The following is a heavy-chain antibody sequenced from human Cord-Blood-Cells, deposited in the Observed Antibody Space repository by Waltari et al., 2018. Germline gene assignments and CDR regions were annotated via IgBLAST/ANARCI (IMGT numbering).Heavy chain of an antibody. Sequence: EVQLVESGGGLVQPGGSLRLSCAASGFTFSSYEMNCVRQAPGKGLEWVSYISSSGSTIYYADSVKGRFTISRDNAKNSLYLQMNSLRAEDTAVYYCARGCSGGSCYFDYWGQGTLVTVSS. CDR3: ARGCSGGSCYFDY. CDR2: ISSSGSTI. J-gene: IGHJ4*02. CDR1: GFTFSSYE. D-gene: IGHD2-15*01. V-gene: IGHV3-48*03.